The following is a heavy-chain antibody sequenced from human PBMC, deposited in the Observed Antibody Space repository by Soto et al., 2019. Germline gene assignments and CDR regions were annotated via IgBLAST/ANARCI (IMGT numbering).Heavy chain of an antibody. CDR1: GFTFSSYA. CDR2: ISGSGGST. J-gene: IGHJ4*02. Sequence: GGSLRLSCAASGFTFSSYAMSWVRQAPGKGLEWVSAISGSGGSTYYADSVKGRFTISRDNSKNTLYLQMNSLRAEDTAVYYCAKEAIVLMVYAITFDYWGQGTLVTVSS. CDR3: AKEAIVLMVYAITFDY. V-gene: IGHV3-23*01. D-gene: IGHD2-8*01.